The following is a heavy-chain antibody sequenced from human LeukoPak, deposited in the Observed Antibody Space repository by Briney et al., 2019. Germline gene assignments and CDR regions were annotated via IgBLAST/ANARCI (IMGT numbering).Heavy chain of an antibody. CDR2: IKSKTDGGTA. V-gene: IGHV3-15*01. CDR3: TTFIAARPLSPDY. D-gene: IGHD6-6*01. CDR1: GFTFSNAW. J-gene: IGHJ4*02. Sequence: GGSLRLSCAASGFTFSNAWMSWVRQAPGKGLEWVGRIKSKTDGGTADYAAPVKGRFTISRDDSKNTLYLQMNSLKTEDTAVYYCTTFIAARPLSPDYWGQGTLVTVSS.